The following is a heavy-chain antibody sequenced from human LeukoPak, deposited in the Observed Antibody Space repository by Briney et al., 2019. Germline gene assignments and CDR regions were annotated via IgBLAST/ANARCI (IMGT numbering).Heavy chain of an antibody. Sequence: GASVKVSCKASGYTFTSYDINWVRQAPGKGLEWMGGFDPEDGETIYAQKFQGRVTMTEDTSTDTAYMELSSLRSEDTAVYYCATVSQRGYYYYYGMDVWGQGTTVTASS. CDR1: GYTFTSYD. D-gene: IGHD5-24*01. CDR2: FDPEDGET. J-gene: IGHJ6*02. V-gene: IGHV1-24*01. CDR3: ATVSQRGYYYYYGMDV.